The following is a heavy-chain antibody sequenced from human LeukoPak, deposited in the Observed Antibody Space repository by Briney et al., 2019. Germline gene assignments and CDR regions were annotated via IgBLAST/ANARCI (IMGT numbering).Heavy chain of an antibody. V-gene: IGHV4-34*01. CDR1: GGSFSGYY. J-gene: IGHJ6*03. CDR2: INHSGST. Sequence: SETLSLTCAVSGGSFSGYYRSWIRQPPGKGLEWIAEINHSGSTNYNPSLKSRVTISVDTSKNQFSLKLSSVTAADTAVYYCARLRGYSYGYSRYYYYDMDVWAEGPRSPSP. D-gene: IGHD5-18*01. CDR3: ARLRGYSYGYSRYYYYDMDV.